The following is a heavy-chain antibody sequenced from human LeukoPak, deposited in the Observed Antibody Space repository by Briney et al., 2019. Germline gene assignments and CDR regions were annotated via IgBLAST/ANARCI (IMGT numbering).Heavy chain of an antibody. V-gene: IGHV3-23*01. CDR1: RFAFSVYA. CDR3: AKPIRGGLAVPADWFHP. Sequence: PGGALRLSCSPPRFAFSVYAMSWLLHPPRKWLHLVSTINPIRRNPSYVPSLRRRFTISRHNSNHTLYLHLNTLRADDPATYYCAKPIRGGLAVPADWFHPRGQGTLVVVYS. CDR2: INPIRRNP. D-gene: IGHD6-19*01. J-gene: IGHJ5*01.